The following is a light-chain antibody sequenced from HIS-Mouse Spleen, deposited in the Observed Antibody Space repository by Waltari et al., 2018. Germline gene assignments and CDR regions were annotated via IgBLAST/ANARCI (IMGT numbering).Light chain of an antibody. V-gene: IGLV3-10*01. CDR3: YSTDSSGNHRV. CDR2: EDS. Sequence: SYELTQPPSVSVSPGQTARITCPGEALPQKYSYLYQQKSGQAPVRVIYEDSKRPSGIPERFSGSSSGTMVTLTISGAQVEDEADYYCYSTDSSGNHRVFGGGTKLTVL. J-gene: IGLJ2*01. CDR1: ALPQKY.